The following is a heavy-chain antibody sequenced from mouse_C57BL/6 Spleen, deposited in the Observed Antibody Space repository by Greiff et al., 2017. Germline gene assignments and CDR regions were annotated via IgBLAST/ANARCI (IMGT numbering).Heavy chain of an antibody. V-gene: IGHV6-3*01. CDR2: IRLKSDNYAT. Sequence: EVKLMESGGGLVQPGGSMKLSCVASGFTFSNYWMNWVRQSPEKGLEWVAQIRLKSDNYATHYAESVKGRFTISRDDSKSSVYLQMNNLRAEDTGIYYCTDGPPFDYWGQGTTLTVSS. J-gene: IGHJ2*01. CDR3: TDGPPFDY. CDR1: GFTFSNYW.